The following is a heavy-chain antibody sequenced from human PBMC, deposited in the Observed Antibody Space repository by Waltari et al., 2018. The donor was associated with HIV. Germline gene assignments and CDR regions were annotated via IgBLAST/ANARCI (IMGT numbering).Heavy chain of an antibody. CDR2: KKQDGSEK. CDR3: ARDPGSGWNY. J-gene: IGHJ4*02. D-gene: IGHD6-19*01. V-gene: IGHV3-7*01. Sequence: EVQLVESGGGLVQPGGSMRLSCAASGFTFSSYWMSWVRQAPGKGLGWVANKKQDGSEKYYVDSVKGRFTISRDNAKNSLYLQMNSLRAEDTAVYYCARDPGSGWNYWGQGTLVTVSS. CDR1: GFTFSSYW.